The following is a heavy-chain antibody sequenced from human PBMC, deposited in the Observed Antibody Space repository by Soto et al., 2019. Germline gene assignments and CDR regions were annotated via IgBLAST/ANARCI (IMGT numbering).Heavy chain of an antibody. J-gene: IGHJ4*02. Sequence: QGQLQESGPGLVKPSDTLSPTCGASGYSISSSNWWGWIRQPPGKGLEWIGYIYDSGTTYNNPSLKSRVTMSVATSTNQFSLKLTSVTAVDTAVYYCARREIQGPIDYWGQGTLFTFSS. CDR1: GYSISSSNW. D-gene: IGHD1-26*01. CDR3: ARREIQGPIDY. CDR2: IYDSGTT. V-gene: IGHV4-28*01.